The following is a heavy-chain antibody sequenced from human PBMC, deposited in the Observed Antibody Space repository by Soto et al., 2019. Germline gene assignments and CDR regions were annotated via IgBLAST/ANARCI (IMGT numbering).Heavy chain of an antibody. CDR1: GFSLSTSGMC. D-gene: IGHD6-13*01. CDR3: ARIPAYGSSWTPYYYYGMDV. V-gene: IGHV2-70*01. CDR2: IDWDDDK. J-gene: IGHJ6*02. Sequence: SGPTLVNPTQTLTLTCPFSGFSLSTSGMCVSWIRQPPGKALEWLALIDWDDDKYYSTSLKTRLTISKDTSKNQVVLTMTNMDPVDTATYYCARIPAYGSSWTPYYYYGMDVWGQGTTVTVSS.